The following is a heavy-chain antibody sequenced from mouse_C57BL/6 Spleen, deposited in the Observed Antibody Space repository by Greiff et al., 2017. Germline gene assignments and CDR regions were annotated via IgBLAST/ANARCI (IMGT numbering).Heavy chain of an antibody. D-gene: IGHD2-5*01. CDR3: ARHEEYSNWCAY. J-gene: IGHJ3*01. Sequence: QVQLQQSGAELVKPGASVKLSCKASGYTFTEYTIHWVKQRSGQGLEWIGWVYPGSGSIKYNENFKDTATLTADKSSSTVYMERSRLTSEDSAVFFWARHEEYSNWCAYWGQGTLVTVSA. V-gene: IGHV1-62-2*01. CDR2: VYPGSGSI. CDR1: GYTFTEYT.